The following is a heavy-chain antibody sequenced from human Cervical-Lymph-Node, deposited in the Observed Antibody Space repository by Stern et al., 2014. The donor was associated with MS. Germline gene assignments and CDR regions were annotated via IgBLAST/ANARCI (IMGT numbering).Heavy chain of an antibody. CDR1: GFTFSTYA. D-gene: IGHD3-10*01. CDR2: TSYDGSNQ. J-gene: IGHJ6*02. Sequence: QVQLVQSGGGVVQPGRSLRLSCAASGFTFSTYAMSWVRQAPVMGLEWVAITSYDGSNQYYADSMKGRFTISRDNSNNTLYLQLNSLRPEDTAIYYCARTSLRKVRGVKYHNGLDVWGQGTTVTVSS. V-gene: IGHV3-30*01. CDR3: ARTSLRKVRGVKYHNGLDV.